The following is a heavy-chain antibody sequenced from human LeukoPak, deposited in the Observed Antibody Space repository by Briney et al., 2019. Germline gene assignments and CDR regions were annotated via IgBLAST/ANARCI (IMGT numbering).Heavy chain of an antibody. Sequence: SETLSLTCAVYGGSFSGYYWSWIRQLPGKGLEWIGEINHSGSTNYNPSLKSRVTISVDTSKNQFSLKLSSVTAADTAVYYCARASYDFWSGHFDYWGQGTLVTVSS. D-gene: IGHD3-3*01. CDR3: ARASYDFWSGHFDY. CDR2: INHSGST. CDR1: GGSFSGYY. V-gene: IGHV4-34*01. J-gene: IGHJ4*02.